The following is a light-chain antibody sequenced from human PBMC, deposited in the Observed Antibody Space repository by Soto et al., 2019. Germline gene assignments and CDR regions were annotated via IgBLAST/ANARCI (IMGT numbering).Light chain of an antibody. CDR2: KVS. CDR1: QIIDTW. Sequence: DIQMTQSPSTLSASVGERVTITCRASQIIDTWLAWYQQKPGKAPKVLISKVSNLESGVPSRFSGSGSGTEFTLTISSLQPDDFATYYCQQYKSSWTFGQGTKVDIK. CDR3: QQYKSSWT. J-gene: IGKJ1*01. V-gene: IGKV1-5*03.